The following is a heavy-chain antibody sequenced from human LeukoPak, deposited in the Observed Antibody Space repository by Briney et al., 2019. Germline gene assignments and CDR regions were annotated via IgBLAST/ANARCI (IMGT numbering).Heavy chain of an antibody. CDR3: ARERPLFDILTGPDAFDI. J-gene: IGHJ3*02. V-gene: IGHV4-38-2*02. CDR1: GYSISSGYY. Sequence: PSETLSLTCTVSGYSISSGYYWGWIRQPPGKGLEWIGSIYHSGSTYYNPSLKSRVTISVDTSKNQFSLKLSSVTAADTAVYYCARERPLFDILTGPDAFDIWGQGTMVTVSS. D-gene: IGHD3-9*01. CDR2: IYHSGST.